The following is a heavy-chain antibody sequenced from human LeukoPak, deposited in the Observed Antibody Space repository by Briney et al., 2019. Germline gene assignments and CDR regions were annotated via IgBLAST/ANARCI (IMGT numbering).Heavy chain of an antibody. V-gene: IGHV3-7*01. CDR1: GFTFSSYW. D-gene: IGHD6-19*01. CDR3: ARVLYSSGWSGFDY. J-gene: IGHJ4*02. Sequence: PGGSLRLSCAASGFTFSSYWMSWVRQAPGQGLGWVANIKQDGSEKYYVDSVKGRFTISRDNAKNSLYLQMNSLRAEDTAVYYCARVLYSSGWSGFDYWGQGTLVTVSS. CDR2: IKQDGSEK.